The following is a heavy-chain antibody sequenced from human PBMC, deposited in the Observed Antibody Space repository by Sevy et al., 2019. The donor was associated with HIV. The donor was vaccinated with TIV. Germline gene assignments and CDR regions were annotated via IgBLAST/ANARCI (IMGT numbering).Heavy chain of an antibody. D-gene: IGHD6-13*01. V-gene: IGHV3-21*01. CDR2: ISSSSSYI. J-gene: IGHJ6*03. Sequence: GGSLRLSCAASGFTFSSYSMNWVRQAPGKGLEWVSSISSSSSYIYYADSVKGRFTISRDKAKNSLYLQMNSRRAEDTDGYYCARDSGSSSWFADYYYYYMDVWGKGTTVTVSS. CDR3: ARDSGSSSWFADYYYYYMDV. CDR1: GFTFSSYS.